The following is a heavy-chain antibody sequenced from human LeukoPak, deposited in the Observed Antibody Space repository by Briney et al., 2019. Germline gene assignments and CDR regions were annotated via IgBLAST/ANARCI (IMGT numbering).Heavy chain of an antibody. CDR1: GFTVSSNY. CDR3: ARARYYDSSGYTL. Sequence: SGGSLRLSCAASGFTVSSNYMSWVRQAPGKGLEWVSVIYSGGSTYYADSVKGRFTISRDNSKNTLYLQMNSLRAEDTAVYYCARARYYDSSGYTLRGQGTLVTVSS. CDR2: IYSGGST. J-gene: IGHJ4*02. D-gene: IGHD3-22*01. V-gene: IGHV3-53*01.